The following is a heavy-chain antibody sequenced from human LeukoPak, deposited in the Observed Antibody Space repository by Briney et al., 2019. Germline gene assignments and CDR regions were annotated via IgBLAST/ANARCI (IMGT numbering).Heavy chain of an antibody. Sequence: SETLSLTCTVSGGSISSSSHYWGWIRQPPGKGLEWIGSIYYSGSTYYNPSLKSRVTISVDTSKNQFSLKLSSVTAADTAVYYCARRIAVAGAFDYWGQGTLVTVSS. CDR3: ARRIAVAGAFDY. V-gene: IGHV4-39*01. D-gene: IGHD6-19*01. J-gene: IGHJ4*02. CDR2: IYYSGST. CDR1: GGSISSSSHY.